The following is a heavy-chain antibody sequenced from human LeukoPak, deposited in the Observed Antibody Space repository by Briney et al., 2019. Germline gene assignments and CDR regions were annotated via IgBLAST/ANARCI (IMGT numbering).Heavy chain of an antibody. J-gene: IGHJ4*02. Sequence: ASVKVSCKASGYTFTSYGISWVRQAPGQGLEWMGWISAYNGNTKYAQKLQGRVTMTTDTSTSTAYMELRSLRSDDTAVYYCARKALNLGALGYWGQGTLVTVSS. CDR2: ISAYNGNT. V-gene: IGHV1-18*01. CDR1: GYTFTSYG. CDR3: ARKALNLGALGY. D-gene: IGHD3-16*01.